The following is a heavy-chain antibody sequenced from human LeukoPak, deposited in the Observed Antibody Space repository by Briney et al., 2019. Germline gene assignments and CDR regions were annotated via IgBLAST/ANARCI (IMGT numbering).Heavy chain of an antibody. CDR2: IFYTGST. V-gene: IGHV4-39*02. Sequence: SETLSLTCTVSGGSLSSGGYYWGWIRQSPGTGLEWISNIFYTGSTYYNPSFESRVTISLDTSKNRLTLRLTFLTAADTALYFCVRTAYASSWFGPFDIWGQGTMVTVSS. J-gene: IGHJ3*02. CDR1: GGSLSSGGYY. D-gene: IGHD3/OR15-3a*01. CDR3: VRTAYASSWFGPFDI.